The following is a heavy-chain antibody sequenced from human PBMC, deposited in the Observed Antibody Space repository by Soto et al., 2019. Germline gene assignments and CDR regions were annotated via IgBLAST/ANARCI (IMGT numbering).Heavy chain of an antibody. CDR1: GFIFNNHA. V-gene: IGHV3-23*01. Sequence: PGGSLRLSCAASGFIFNNHAMSWVRQAPGTGLEWVAIISGGGGSTFYADSVKGRFTISRDNSKNTLCLQMNSLRAEDTAVYYCAKDLTKDGYFDYWGQGTLVTVSS. D-gene: IGHD3-22*01. CDR3: AKDLTKDGYFDY. J-gene: IGHJ4*02. CDR2: ISGGGGST.